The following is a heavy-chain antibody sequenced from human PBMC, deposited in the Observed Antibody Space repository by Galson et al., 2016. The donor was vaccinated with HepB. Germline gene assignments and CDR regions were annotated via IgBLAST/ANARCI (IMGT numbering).Heavy chain of an antibody. V-gene: IGHV3-9*01. J-gene: IGHJ4*02. CDR1: DHTFEDYA. CDR2: ISWDSGNI. Sequence: SLRLSCATSDHTFEDYAMHWVRQVPGKGLEWVSGISWDSGNIGYGDSVKGRFVISRDNPRNTLYLQMNSLTAEDTAVYYCARGETGTTLDWGQGSLVTVSS. CDR3: ARGETGTTLD. D-gene: IGHD1-7*01.